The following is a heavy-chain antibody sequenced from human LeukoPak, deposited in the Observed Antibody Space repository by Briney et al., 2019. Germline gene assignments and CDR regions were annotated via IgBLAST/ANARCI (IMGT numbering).Heavy chain of an antibody. CDR3: ARVVQSTDSSGFYLPEYFQH. V-gene: IGHV4-39*01. D-gene: IGHD3-22*01. J-gene: IGHJ1*01. CDR1: GGSISSNSYY. CDR2: IYYSGST. Sequence: SETLSLTCAVSGGSISSNSYYWGWIRQPPGKGLEWIGSIYYSGSTYYNPSLKSRVTISVDTSKNQFSLKLSSLTAADTAVYYCARVVQSTDSSGFYLPEYFQHWGQGTLVTVSS.